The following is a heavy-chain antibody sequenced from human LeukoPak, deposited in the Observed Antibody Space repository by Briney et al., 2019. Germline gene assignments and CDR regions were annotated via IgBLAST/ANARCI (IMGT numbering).Heavy chain of an antibody. V-gene: IGHV1-2*02. CDR1: GYTFTGYY. CDR3: ARALTLYSGSYYPQDV. D-gene: IGHD1-26*01. Sequence: ASVRVSCKASGYTFTGYYIHWVRQAPGQGLEWVGWINPNSGGTNYAQKFQGRVTMPRDTSISTAYMEVSSLRSDDTAVYYCARALTLYSGSYYPQDVWGKGTTVTVSS. CDR2: INPNSGGT. J-gene: IGHJ6*04.